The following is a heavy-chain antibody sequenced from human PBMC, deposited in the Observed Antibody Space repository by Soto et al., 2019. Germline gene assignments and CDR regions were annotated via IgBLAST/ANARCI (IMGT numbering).Heavy chain of an antibody. Sequence: ASVKVSCKASGYTFTSYTISWVRQAPGQGLEWMGWINAYNGNTNYAQKLQGRVTMTTDTSTSTAYMELRSLRSDDTAVYYCARVLSVAVLNYAFDIWGQGTMVTVSS. J-gene: IGHJ3*02. CDR1: GYTFTSYT. D-gene: IGHD6-19*01. CDR2: INAYNGNT. V-gene: IGHV1-18*01. CDR3: ARVLSVAVLNYAFDI.